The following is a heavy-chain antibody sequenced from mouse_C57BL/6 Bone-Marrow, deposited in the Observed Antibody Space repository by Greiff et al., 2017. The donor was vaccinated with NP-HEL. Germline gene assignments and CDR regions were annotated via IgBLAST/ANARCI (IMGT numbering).Heavy chain of an antibody. CDR1: GFTFSDYG. CDR2: ISSGSSTI. D-gene: IGHD1-1*01. Sequence: EVKLMESGGGLVKPGGSLKLSCAASGFTFSDYGMHWVRQAPEKGLEWVAYISSGSSTIYYADTVKGRFTISRDNAKNTLFLQMTSLRSEDTAMYYCARENYGSLYYFDYWGQGTTLTVSS. V-gene: IGHV5-17*01. J-gene: IGHJ2*01. CDR3: ARENYGSLYYFDY.